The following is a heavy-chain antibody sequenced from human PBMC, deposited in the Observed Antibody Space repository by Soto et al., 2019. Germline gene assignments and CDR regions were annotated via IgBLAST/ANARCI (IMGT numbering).Heavy chain of an antibody. D-gene: IGHD6-13*01. CDR2: IYWDDDK. J-gene: IGHJ5*02. CDR3: AHRREQQLLTDWFDP. CDR1: GFSLSTRGVG. Sequence: SGPKLENNTQTLTLTGTFCGFSLSTRGVGVGWIRQPPGKALEWLALIYWDDDKRYSPSLKSRLTITKDTSKNQVVLTMTNMGPVDTATYYCAHRREQQLLTDWFDPWGQGTLVTVSS. V-gene: IGHV2-5*02.